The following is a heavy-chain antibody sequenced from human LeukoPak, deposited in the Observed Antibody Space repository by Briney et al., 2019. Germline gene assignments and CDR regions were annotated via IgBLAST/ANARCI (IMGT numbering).Heavy chain of an antibody. CDR1: GFTFSSYG. D-gene: IGHD6-13*01. Sequence: PGGSLRLSCAASGFTFSSYGMHWVRQAPGKGLEWVAVISYDGSNKYYADSVKGRFTISRDNSKNTLYLQMNSLRAEDTAVYYCAKDSLLYSSSWEPFDYWGQGTLVTVSS. CDR2: ISYDGSNK. J-gene: IGHJ4*02. V-gene: IGHV3-30*18. CDR3: AKDSLLYSSSWEPFDY.